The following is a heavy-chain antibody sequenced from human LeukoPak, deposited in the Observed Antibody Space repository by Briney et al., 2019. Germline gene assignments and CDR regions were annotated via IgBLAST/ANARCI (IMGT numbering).Heavy chain of an antibody. D-gene: IGHD3-10*01. J-gene: IGHJ3*02. V-gene: IGHV3-66*01. CDR1: GFTVSSNY. CDR3: ARAAYYGSGSAFDI. CDR2: IYSGGST. Sequence: GGSLRLSCATSGFTVSSNYMSWVRQAPGKGLEWVSVIYSGGSTYYADSVKGRFTISRDNSKNTLYLQMNSLRAEDTAVYYCARAAYYGSGSAFDIWGQGTMVTVSS.